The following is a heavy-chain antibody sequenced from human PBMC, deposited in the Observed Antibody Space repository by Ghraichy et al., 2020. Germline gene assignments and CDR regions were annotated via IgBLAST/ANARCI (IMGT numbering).Heavy chain of an antibody. Sequence: SETLSLTCTVSGGSISSYYWSWIRQPPGKGLEWIGYIYYSGSTNYNPSLKSRVTISVDTSKNQFSLKLSSVTAADTAVYYCARDSYLRGGWELRFDWYFDLWGRGTLVTVSS. J-gene: IGHJ2*01. CDR3: ARDSYLRGGWELRFDWYFDL. CDR1: GGSISSYY. D-gene: IGHD1-26*01. CDR2: IYYSGST. V-gene: IGHV4-59*01.